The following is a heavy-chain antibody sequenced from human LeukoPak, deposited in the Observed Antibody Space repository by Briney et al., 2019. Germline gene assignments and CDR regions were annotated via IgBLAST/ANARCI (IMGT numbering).Heavy chain of an antibody. CDR1: GFTVSFNY. Sequence: GGSLRLSCAASGFTVSFNYMSWVRQAPGKGLEWISVIYSGGSTYYADSVKGRFTISRDDSKNTLYLQMNSLRAEDTAIYYCARAQWRTYSYYYMDVWGKGTAVTVSS. J-gene: IGHJ6*03. CDR3: ARAQWRTYSYYYMDV. V-gene: IGHV3-53*01. D-gene: IGHD6-19*01. CDR2: IYSGGST.